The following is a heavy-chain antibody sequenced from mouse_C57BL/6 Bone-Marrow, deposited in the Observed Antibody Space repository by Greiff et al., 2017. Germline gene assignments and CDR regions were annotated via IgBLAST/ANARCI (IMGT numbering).Heavy chain of an antibody. CDR2: IYPGSGST. J-gene: IGHJ1*03. D-gene: IGHD2-5*01. Sequence: QVQLQQPGAELVKPGASVKMSCKASGYTFTSYWINWVKQRPGQGLEWIGDIYPGSGSTNYNEKFKSKATLTVDTSSSTAYMHLSSLTSEDSAVYYCAGPYYSNYWYFDVWGTGTTVTVSS. CDR1: GYTFTSYW. V-gene: IGHV1-55*01. CDR3: AGPYYSNYWYFDV.